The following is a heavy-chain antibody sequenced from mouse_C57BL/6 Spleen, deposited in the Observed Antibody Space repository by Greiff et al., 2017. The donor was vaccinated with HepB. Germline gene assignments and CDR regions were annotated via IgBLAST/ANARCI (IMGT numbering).Heavy chain of an antibody. CDR2: IYPGDGDT. Sequence: VQLQESGAELVKPGASVKISCKASGYAFSSYWMNWVKQRPGKGLEWIGQIYPGDGDTNYNGKFKGKATLTADKSSSTAYMQLSSLTSEDSAVYFCARVWVTPYFDVWGTGTTVTVSS. J-gene: IGHJ1*03. CDR3: ARVWVTPYFDV. CDR1: GYAFSSYW. V-gene: IGHV1-80*01. D-gene: IGHD2-10*02.